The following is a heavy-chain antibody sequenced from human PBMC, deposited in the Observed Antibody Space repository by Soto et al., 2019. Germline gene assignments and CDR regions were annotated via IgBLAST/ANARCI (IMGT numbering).Heavy chain of an antibody. J-gene: IGHJ4*01. CDR3: ASDTASGEIDTCSN. Sequence: PSETLSLTCIVSGGSISSRESYWGWTRQPPGKGLELIGTIYFCGSTYYNPSLKSRVTMAVDTSKNQFSLKLSSVTAADTAVYYCASDTASGEIDTCSNSGHGTLLSVS. CDR1: GGSISSRESY. CDR2: IYFCGST. D-gene: IGHD6-25*01. V-gene: IGHV4-39*02.